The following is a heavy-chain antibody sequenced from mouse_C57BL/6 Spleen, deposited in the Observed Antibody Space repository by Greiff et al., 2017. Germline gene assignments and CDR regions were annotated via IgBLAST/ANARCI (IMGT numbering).Heavy chain of an antibody. J-gene: IGHJ1*03. CDR1: GFTFSDYG. CDR2: ISNLAYSI. D-gene: IGHD1-1*01. Sequence: DVQLVESGGGLVQPGGSLKLSCAASGFTFSDYGMAWVRQAPRKGPEWVAFISNLAYSIYYADTVTGRFTISRENAKNTLYLEMSSLRSEDTAMYYCARQYGSSPHWYFDVWGTGTTVTVSS. V-gene: IGHV5-15*01. CDR3: ARQYGSSPHWYFDV.